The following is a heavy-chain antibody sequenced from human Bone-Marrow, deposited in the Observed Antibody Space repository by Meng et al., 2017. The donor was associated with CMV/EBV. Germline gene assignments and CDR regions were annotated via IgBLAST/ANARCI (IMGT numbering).Heavy chain of an antibody. J-gene: IGHJ6*02. CDR3: ARESSSSAYYYYGMEV. D-gene: IGHD6-6*01. Sequence: SETLSLTCTVSGGSISSYYWSWIRQPPGKGLEWIGYIYYSGSTNYNPSLKSRVTISVDTSKNQFSLKLSSVTAADTAVYYCARESSSSAYYYYGMEVWGQGNTVTGSS. CDR2: IYYSGST. CDR1: GGSISSYY. V-gene: IGHV4-59*01.